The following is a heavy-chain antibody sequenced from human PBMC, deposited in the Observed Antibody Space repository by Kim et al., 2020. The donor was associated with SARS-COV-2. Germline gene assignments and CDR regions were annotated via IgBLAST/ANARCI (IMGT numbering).Heavy chain of an antibody. CDR3: ARALSVMEVDLDY. D-gene: IGHD2-15*01. V-gene: IGHV3-30*13. J-gene: IGHJ4*02. Sequence: YGDSVKGRFTISRDNAKNRLYLQMNGLGAEDTAVYYCARALSVMEVDLDYWGQGTLVTVSS.